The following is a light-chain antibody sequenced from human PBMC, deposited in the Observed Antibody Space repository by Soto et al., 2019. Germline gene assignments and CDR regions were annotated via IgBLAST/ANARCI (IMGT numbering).Light chain of an antibody. CDR2: AAS. V-gene: IGKV3-20*01. CDR1: RSFASSY. Sequence: DMVLTQSPGTLSLSPGERATLSCRASRSFASSYLGWYQQKPGQAPRLLLYAASKRATGIPDRFSGSGSGTDFTLTINRLEPEDSAVYYCQQYGSSPPYTFGPGTKVEI. CDR3: QQYGSSPPYT. J-gene: IGKJ2*01.